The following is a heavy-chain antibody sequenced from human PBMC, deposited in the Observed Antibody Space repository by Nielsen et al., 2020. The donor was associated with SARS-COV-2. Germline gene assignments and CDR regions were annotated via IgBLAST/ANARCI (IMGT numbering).Heavy chain of an antibody. CDR1: GFTFSSYG. CDR2: IRYDGSNK. J-gene: IGHJ3*02. V-gene: IGHV3-30*02. Sequence: GESLKISCAASGFTFSSYGMHWVRQAPGKGLEWVAFIRYDGSNKYYADSVKGRFTISRDNSKNTLYLQMNSLRAEDTAVYYCARDLEYYYDSSGYYPAAFDIWGQGTMVTVSS. D-gene: IGHD3-22*01. CDR3: ARDLEYYYDSSGYYPAAFDI.